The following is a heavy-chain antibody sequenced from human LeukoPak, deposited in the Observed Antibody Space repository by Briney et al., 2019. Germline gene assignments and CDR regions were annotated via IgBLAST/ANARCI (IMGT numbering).Heavy chain of an antibody. D-gene: IGHD1-26*01. Sequence: GGSLRLSCAASGFTFSSHWMHWVRQAPGKGLVWVSRIESDGSTKMYADSVRGRFTISRDNAKNTLYLQMNSLRAEDTAIYYCAREHRGAGATVDYWGQGTLVTVTS. CDR1: GFTFSSHW. V-gene: IGHV3-74*03. CDR3: AREHRGAGATVDY. CDR2: IESDGSTK. J-gene: IGHJ4*02.